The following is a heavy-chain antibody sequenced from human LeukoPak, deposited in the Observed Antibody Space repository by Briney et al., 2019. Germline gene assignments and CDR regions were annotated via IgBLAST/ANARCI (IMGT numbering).Heavy chain of an antibody. J-gene: IGHJ5*02. Sequence: SETLSLTCTVSGGSISSYYWSWIRQPPEKGLEWIGYIYYSGSTNYNPSLKSRVTISVDTSKNQFSLKLSSVTAADTAVYYCARDQGDELNPYYDFWSGYYTGGWFDPWGQGTLVTVSS. CDR2: IYYSGST. CDR1: GGSISSYY. D-gene: IGHD3-3*01. V-gene: IGHV4-59*01. CDR3: ARDQGDELNPYYDFWSGYYTGGWFDP.